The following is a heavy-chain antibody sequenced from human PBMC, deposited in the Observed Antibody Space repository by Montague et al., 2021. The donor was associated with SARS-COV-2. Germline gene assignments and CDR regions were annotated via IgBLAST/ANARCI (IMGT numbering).Heavy chain of an antibody. CDR1: GFIFSNYA. CDR2: ISSDGDHK. D-gene: IGHD3-10*01. J-gene: IGHJ5*02. Sequence: SLRLSCAGSGFIFSNYAMHWVRQAPGKGPEWLAVISSDGDHKYYADSVQGRLTISRDNSKKTLYLQVNSLRPEDTAVYFCAKDQGQLWFNELSGNCLDPWGQGTLVTVSS. CDR3: AKDQGQLWFNELSGNCLDP. V-gene: IGHV3-30-3*02.